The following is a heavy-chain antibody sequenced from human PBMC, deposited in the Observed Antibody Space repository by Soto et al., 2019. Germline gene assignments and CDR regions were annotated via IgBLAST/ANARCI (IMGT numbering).Heavy chain of an antibody. CDR3: AKDAYYDILTGYNDY. CDR1: GFTFDDYA. CDR2: ISWNSGSI. D-gene: IGHD3-9*01. Sequence: EVQLVESGGGLVQPGRSLRLSCAASGFTFDDYAMHWVRQAPGKGLEGVSGISWNSGSIGYADSVKGRFTISRDNAKNSLYRQMNSLRAEDTALYYCAKDAYYDILTGYNDYWGQGTLVTVSS. J-gene: IGHJ4*02. V-gene: IGHV3-9*01.